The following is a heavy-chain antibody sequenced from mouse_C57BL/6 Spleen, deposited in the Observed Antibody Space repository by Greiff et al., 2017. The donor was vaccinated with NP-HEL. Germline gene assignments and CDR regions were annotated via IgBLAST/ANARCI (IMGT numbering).Heavy chain of an antibody. J-gene: IGHJ3*01. D-gene: IGHD3-2*02. V-gene: IGHV1-18*01. CDR2: INPNNGGT. CDR3: ARRVDSSGYVAWFAY. Sequence: EVKLVESGPELVKPGASVKIPCKASGYTFTDYNMDWVKQSHGKSLEWIGDINPNNGGTIYNQKFKGKATLTVDKSSSTAYMELRSLTSEDTAVYYCARRVDSSGYVAWFAYWGQGTLVTVSA. CDR1: GYTFTDYN.